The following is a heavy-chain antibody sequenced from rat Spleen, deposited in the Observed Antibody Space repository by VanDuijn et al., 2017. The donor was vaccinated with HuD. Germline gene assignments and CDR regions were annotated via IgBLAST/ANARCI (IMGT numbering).Heavy chain of an antibody. CDR1: GFTFNYYW. D-gene: IGHD5-1*01. J-gene: IGHJ2*01. V-gene: IGHV5-31*01. Sequence: EVQVVESGGGLVQPGKSLKISCVASGFTFNYYWMTWIRQAPGKGLEWVATITGAGETTYYPDSVMGRFTISRDNAKSTLYLQMNRLRSEDTAIYYCTRENWDLDYWGQGVMVTVSP. CDR2: ITGAGETT. CDR3: TRENWDLDY.